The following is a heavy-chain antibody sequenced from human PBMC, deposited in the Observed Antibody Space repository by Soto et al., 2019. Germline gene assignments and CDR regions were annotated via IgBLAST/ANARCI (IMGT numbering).Heavy chain of an antibody. Sequence: PSETLSLTCTVSGGSISSGGYYWSWIRQHPGKGLEWIGYIYYSGSTYYIPSLKSRVTISVDTSKNQFSLKLSSVTAADTAVYYCARDLDCSSTSCYSSGAFDIWGQGTMVTVSS. V-gene: IGHV4-31*03. J-gene: IGHJ3*02. D-gene: IGHD2-2*01. CDR1: GGSISSGGYY. CDR2: IYYSGST. CDR3: ARDLDCSSTSCYSSGAFDI.